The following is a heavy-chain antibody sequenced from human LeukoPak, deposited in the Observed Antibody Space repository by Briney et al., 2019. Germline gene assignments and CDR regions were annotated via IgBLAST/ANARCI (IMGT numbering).Heavy chain of an antibody. J-gene: IGHJ4*02. D-gene: IGHD2/OR15-2a*01. CDR2: ISGSGGST. CDR3: AKKNILPGPGRPDY. CDR1: GFTFSSYA. Sequence: GGSLRLSCAASGFTFSSYAMSWVRQAPGRGLEWVSAISGSGGSTYYADSVKGRFTISRDNSKNTLYLQMNSLRAEDTAVYYCAKKNILPGPGRPDYWGQGTLVTVSS. V-gene: IGHV3-23*01.